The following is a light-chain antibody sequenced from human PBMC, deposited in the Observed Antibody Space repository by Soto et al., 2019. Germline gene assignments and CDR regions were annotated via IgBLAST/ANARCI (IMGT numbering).Light chain of an antibody. V-gene: IGKV3-15*01. Sequence: EIVMTQSPATLPVSPGERVTLSCRASHSISINFAWYQQKPGQAPRLLIYGASTRATGIPARFSGGGSGTDFTLTISRLEPEDFAVYYCQQYDNSPITFGQGTRLEIK. CDR1: HSISIN. J-gene: IGKJ5*01. CDR2: GAS. CDR3: QQYDNSPIT.